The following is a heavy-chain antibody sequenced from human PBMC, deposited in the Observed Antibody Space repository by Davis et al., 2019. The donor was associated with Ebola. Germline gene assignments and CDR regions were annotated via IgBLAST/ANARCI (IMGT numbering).Heavy chain of an antibody. Sequence: PGGSLRLSCAASGFIFANYAMNWVRQAPGKGLEWVSYISSNTGTKYYADSVKGRFTISRDNAKKSVYLQMNSLGADDTAVYYCVRDGSLSSYFDYWGQGSLVTVSS. CDR2: ISSNTGTK. CDR1: GFIFANYA. D-gene: IGHD3-3*02. V-gene: IGHV3-48*04. J-gene: IGHJ4*02. CDR3: VRDGSLSSYFDY.